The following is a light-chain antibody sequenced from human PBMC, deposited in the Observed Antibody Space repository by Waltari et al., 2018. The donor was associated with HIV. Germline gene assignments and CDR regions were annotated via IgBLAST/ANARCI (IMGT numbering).Light chain of an antibody. Sequence: QSALTQPASVSVSPGQSITISCTGPSSHVGTYNSVSWYQQHPGKAPQLIIYEVSTRPSGISDRFSGSKSDNAASLTIAALQPEDEADYYCSSYTNTNISFGGGTKLTVL. V-gene: IGLV2-14*01. CDR2: EVS. CDR1: SSHVGTYNS. CDR3: SSYTNTNIS. J-gene: IGLJ2*01.